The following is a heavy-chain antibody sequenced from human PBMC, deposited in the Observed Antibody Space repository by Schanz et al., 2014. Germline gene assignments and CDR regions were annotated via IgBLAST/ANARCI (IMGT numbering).Heavy chain of an antibody. J-gene: IGHJ5*02. V-gene: IGHV3-21*01. CDR3: ARGRARQLVHWFDP. CDR1: GFTFNNYG. D-gene: IGHD6-13*01. CDR2: LSGGSSYI. Sequence: VQLVESGGGVVRPGRSLRLSCAASGFTFNNYGMHWVRQAPGKGLEWVSSLSGGSSYIFYADSVKGRFTISRDNARYSLYLEMNSLRAEDTAVYYCARGRARQLVHWFDPWGQGTLVTVSS.